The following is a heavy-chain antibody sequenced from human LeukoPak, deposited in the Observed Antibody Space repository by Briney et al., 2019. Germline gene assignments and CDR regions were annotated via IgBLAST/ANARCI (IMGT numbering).Heavy chain of an antibody. V-gene: IGHV3-23*01. CDR2: ISGSGGST. CDR1: GFTFSSYA. Sequence: GGSLRLSCAASGFTFSSYAMSWVRQAPGKGLDWVSAISGSGGSTYYADSVKGRFTISRDNSKNTLYLQMNSLRAEDTAVYYCAKGPILLWSSDAFDIWGQGTMVTVSS. J-gene: IGHJ3*02. CDR3: AKGPILLWSSDAFDI. D-gene: IGHD3-10*01.